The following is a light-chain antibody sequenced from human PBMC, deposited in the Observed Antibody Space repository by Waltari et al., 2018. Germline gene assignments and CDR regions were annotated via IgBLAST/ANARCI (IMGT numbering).Light chain of an antibody. CDR1: ESIDTY. CDR3: QQSYTTRVS. V-gene: IGKV1-39*01. Sequence: DIRMTQSPSSLSASVGDRVTITCRASESIDTYLNWYQHKPGKAPQPLIYAASTLDGGVPSRWSGSGAGTEFTLTISSLQPEDFAAYSCQQSYTTRVSVGPGTKVDSK. CDR2: AAS. J-gene: IGKJ3*01.